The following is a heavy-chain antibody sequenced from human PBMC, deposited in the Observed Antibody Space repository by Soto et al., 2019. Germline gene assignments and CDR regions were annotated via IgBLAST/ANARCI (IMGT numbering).Heavy chain of an antibody. CDR2: IIPVFGTT. CDR3: GRYCSGGSCHTLDYYGMDV. Sequence: SVKVSCKASGGTFRNYGIGWVRQAPGQGLEWMGGIIPVFGTTNYAQKFQGRVTITADESTSTAYIEVSSLRSEDTAMFYCGRYCSGGSCHTLDYYGMDVWGQGTRVTVSS. J-gene: IGHJ6*02. D-gene: IGHD2-15*01. V-gene: IGHV1-69*13. CDR1: GGTFRNYG.